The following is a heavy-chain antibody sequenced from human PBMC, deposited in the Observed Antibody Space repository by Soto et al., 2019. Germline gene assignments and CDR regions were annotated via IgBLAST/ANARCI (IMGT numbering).Heavy chain of an antibody. CDR3: AAATTWNFHFPY. J-gene: IGHJ4*02. Sequence: QAQLVESGGGVVQPGTSLRLSCAASGFTISTHGMHWVSQAPGKGLEWLANIWYDGSNKFYAESVKGRFSISKDNSKNTLYLQISSLRAEDTAVYYCAAATTWNFHFPYWGQGTQVTVSS. V-gene: IGHV3-33*03. D-gene: IGHD1-7*01. CDR1: GFTISTHG. CDR2: IWYDGSNK.